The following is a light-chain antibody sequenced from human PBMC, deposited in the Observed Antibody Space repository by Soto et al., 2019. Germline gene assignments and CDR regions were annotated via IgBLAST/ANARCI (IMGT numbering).Light chain of an antibody. Sequence: QSVLTQPASVPGSPGQSITIACPGTSSDVGGSNYVSWYQQLPGKAPKLMIYDVSDRPSGVSNRFSGSKSGNTASLTISGLQAEDEADYYCSSYTSSSLYVFGTGTKVTVL. CDR1: SSDVGGSNY. J-gene: IGLJ1*01. CDR2: DVS. CDR3: SSYTSSSLYV. V-gene: IGLV2-14*01.